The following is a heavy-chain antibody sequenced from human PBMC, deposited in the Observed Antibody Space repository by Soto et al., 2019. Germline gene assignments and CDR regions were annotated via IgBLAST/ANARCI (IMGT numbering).Heavy chain of an antibody. CDR1: GYTFSGHY. CDR2: INANSGDT. Sequence: ASVKVSCKASGYTFSGHYMHWIRQAPGQGPEWLGWINANSGDTDRAPKFQDRLTMTRDTSISTAYMELSRLRYDDTAVYYCARESSYSSGWLGFDYWGQGTLVTVSS. CDR3: ARESSYSSGWLGFDY. V-gene: IGHV1-2*02. D-gene: IGHD6-19*01. J-gene: IGHJ4*02.